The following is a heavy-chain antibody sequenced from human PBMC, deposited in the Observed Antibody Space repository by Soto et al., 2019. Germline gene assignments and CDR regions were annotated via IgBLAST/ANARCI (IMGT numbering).Heavy chain of an antibody. J-gene: IGHJ6*02. CDR1: GGTFSSYA. D-gene: IGHD3-3*01. CDR2: IIPIFGTA. V-gene: IGHV1-69*06. Sequence: QVQLVQSGAEVKKPGSSVKVSCKASGGTFSSYAISWVRQAPGQGLEWMGGIIPIFGTANYAQKFQGRVTITADKSTSTAYMELSSLRSEDTAVYYCASPTREWLPPARDYYYGMDVWDQGTTVAVSS. CDR3: ASPTREWLPPARDYYYGMDV.